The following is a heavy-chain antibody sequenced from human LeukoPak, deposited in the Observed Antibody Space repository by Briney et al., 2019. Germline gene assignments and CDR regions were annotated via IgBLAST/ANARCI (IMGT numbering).Heavy chain of an antibody. CDR2: INPNSDGT. V-gene: IGHV1-2*04. J-gene: IGHJ4*02. D-gene: IGHD1-1*01. CDR3: ARGGTALDYFDY. CDR1: GYTFTGYY. Sequence: ASVKVSCKASGYTFTGYYMHWVRQAPGQGLEWMGWINPNSDGTNYAQKFQGWVTMTRDTSISTAYMELSRLRSDDTAVYYCARGGTALDYFDYWGQGTLVTVSS.